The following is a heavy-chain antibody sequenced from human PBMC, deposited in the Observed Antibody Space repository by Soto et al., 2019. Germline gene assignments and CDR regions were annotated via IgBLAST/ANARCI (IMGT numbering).Heavy chain of an antibody. Sequence: SGGSLRLSCVASGFTLRTSGMHWVRQAPSKGLEWVAVISHDGSNQFYAESVKGRFTISRDNSKNMLYLQMNSLRADDSAVYFCAKDSSAAFDYWGQGTVVTVS. CDR3: AKDSSAAFDY. V-gene: IGHV3-30*18. D-gene: IGHD6-25*01. CDR2: ISHDGSNQ. J-gene: IGHJ4*02. CDR1: GFTLRTSG.